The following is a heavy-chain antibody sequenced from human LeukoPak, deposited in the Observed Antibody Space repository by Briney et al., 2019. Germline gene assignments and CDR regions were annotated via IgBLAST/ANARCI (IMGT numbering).Heavy chain of an antibody. CDR1: GYTFTSYA. V-gene: IGHV1-3*01. CDR2: INAGNGNT. CDR3: ARIGVVAATGADY. J-gene: IGHJ4*02. Sequence: GASVKVSCTASGYTFTSYAMHWVRQAPGQRLEWMGWINAGNGNTKYSQKFQGRVTITRDTSASTAYMELSSLRSEDTAVYYCARIGVVAATGADYWGQGTLVTVSS. D-gene: IGHD2-15*01.